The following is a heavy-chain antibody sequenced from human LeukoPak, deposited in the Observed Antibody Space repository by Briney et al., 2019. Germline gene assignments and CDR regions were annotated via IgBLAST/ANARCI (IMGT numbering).Heavy chain of an antibody. Sequence: SETLSLTCTVSGGSISSSSYYWGWIRQPPGKGLEWIGRIYTSGSTNYNPSLKSRVTMSVDTSKNQFSLKLSSVTAADTAVYYCAAMTPDYYYYYMDVWGKGTTVTVSS. CDR1: GGSISSSSYY. D-gene: IGHD4-11*01. J-gene: IGHJ6*03. CDR2: IYTSGST. CDR3: AAMTPDYYYYYMDV. V-gene: IGHV4-39*07.